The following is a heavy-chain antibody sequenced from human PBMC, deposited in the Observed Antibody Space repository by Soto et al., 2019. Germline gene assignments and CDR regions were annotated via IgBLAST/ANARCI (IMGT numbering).Heavy chain of an antibody. D-gene: IGHD2-2*01. CDR2: IYPYDSDT. Sequence: GESLKISCQTSGYSFTSNWIGCVRQMPGKGMEWMGNIYPYDSDTRYSPSFQGQVTISADTSITTAYLQWSGLRASDTAMYFCARHLVGSTRGNFDYWGQGTLVTVSS. J-gene: IGHJ4*01. V-gene: IGHV5-51*01. CDR3: ARHLVGSTRGNFDY. CDR1: GYSFTSNW.